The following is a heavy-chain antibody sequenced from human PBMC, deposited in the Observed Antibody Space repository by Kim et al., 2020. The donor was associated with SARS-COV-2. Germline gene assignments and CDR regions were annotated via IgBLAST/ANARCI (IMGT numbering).Heavy chain of an antibody. CDR1: GGSISSYY. J-gene: IGHJ4*02. CDR3: AMYSDYGDYVFPY. V-gene: IGHV4-59*13. CDR2: IYYSGST. D-gene: IGHD4-17*01. Sequence: SETLSLTCTVSGGSISSYYWSWIRQPPGKGLEWIGYIYYSGSTNYNPSLKSRVTISVDTSKNQFSLKLSSVTAADTAVYYCAMYSDYGDYVFPYWGQGTLVTVSS.